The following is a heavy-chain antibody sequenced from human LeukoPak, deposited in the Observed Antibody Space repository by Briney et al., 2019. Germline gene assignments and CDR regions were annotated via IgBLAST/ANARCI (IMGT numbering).Heavy chain of an antibody. CDR3: AREGGSYYYYYGMDV. D-gene: IGHD1-26*01. Sequence: SQTLSLIRAISGDSVSSNSAAWNWIRQSPSRGLEWLGRTYCRSKWFNDYAVSVKSRITINPDTSKNQFSLQLNSVTPEDTAVYYCAREGGSYYYYYGMDVWGPGTTVTVSS. CDR1: GDSVSSNSAA. CDR2: TYCRSKWFN. J-gene: IGHJ6*02. V-gene: IGHV6-1*01.